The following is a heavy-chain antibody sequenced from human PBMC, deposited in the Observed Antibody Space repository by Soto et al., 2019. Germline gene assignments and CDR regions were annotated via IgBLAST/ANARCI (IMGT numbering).Heavy chain of an antibody. Sequence: PGESLKISCNASGYRFTNYWICWVRQRPGKGLEWMGFIYPADSDTRYSPSSQGQVTFSVDTSTATAFLQWNSLKASDTAMYFCATGILGFYFDSWGQGTQVTVSS. CDR1: GYRFTNYW. J-gene: IGHJ4*02. V-gene: IGHV5-51*01. CDR3: ATGILGFYFDS. CDR2: IYPADSDT.